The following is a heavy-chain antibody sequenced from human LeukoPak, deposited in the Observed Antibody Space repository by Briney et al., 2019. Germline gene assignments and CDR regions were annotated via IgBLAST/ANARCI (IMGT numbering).Heavy chain of an antibody. CDR1: GVSISSSSYY. CDR2: IYYSGST. J-gene: IGHJ4*02. Sequence: SETLSLTCTVSGVSISSSSYYWGWIRQPPGKGLEWIGSIYYSGSTYYNPSLKSRVTISVDTSKNQFSLKLSSVTAADTAVYYCARGLGDFYDTSGYEYYFDYWGQGTLVTVSS. CDR3: ARGLGDFYDTSGYEYYFDY. D-gene: IGHD3-22*01. V-gene: IGHV4-39*07.